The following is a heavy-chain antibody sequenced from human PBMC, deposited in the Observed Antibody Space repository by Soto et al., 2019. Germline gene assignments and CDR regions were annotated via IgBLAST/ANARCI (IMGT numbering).Heavy chain of an antibody. CDR1: GFTFGRHG. CDR2: IWYAGRDT. J-gene: IGHJ5*02. CDR3: ARFTDWFLLAS. V-gene: IGHV3-33*01. Sequence: QVELMQSGGGVVQPGSSLRLSCVGSGFTFGRHGMHWVRQAPGKGLEWLGYIWYAGRDTYLEDSVKGRFTISRDNAKNPLSLQMNSLRVEDTAVYFCARFTDWFLLASWGQGTLVSVTS. D-gene: IGHD3-9*01.